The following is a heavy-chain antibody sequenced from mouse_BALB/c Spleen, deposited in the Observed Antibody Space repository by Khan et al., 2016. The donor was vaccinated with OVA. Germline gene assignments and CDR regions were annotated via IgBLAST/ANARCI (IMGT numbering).Heavy chain of an antibody. CDR1: GYTFTSYW. D-gene: IGHD2-14*01. V-gene: IGHV1-59*01. CDR2: IDPSNSET. CDR3: ARSGYAAFAY. Sequence: QMQLEESGPELVRPGTSVKMSCKASGYTFTSYWMNWVKQRPGQGLEWIGMIDPSNSETTLNQKFKDKATLTEDKSSNTAYMQLSSLTSEDSAVYICARSGYAAFAYWGQGTLVSVSA. J-gene: IGHJ3*01.